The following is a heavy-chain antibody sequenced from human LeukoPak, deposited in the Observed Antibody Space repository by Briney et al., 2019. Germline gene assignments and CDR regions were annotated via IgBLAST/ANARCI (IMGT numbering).Heavy chain of an antibody. CDR3: AREGVYVWESYRYGPFDY. D-gene: IGHD3-16*02. CDR1: GGSISSYY. V-gene: IGHV4-59*01. CDR2: IYYSGST. J-gene: IGHJ4*02. Sequence: SETLSLTCTVSGGSISSYYWSWLRQPPGKGLEWIGYIYYSGSTNYNPSLKSRVTISVDTSKNQFSLKLSSVTAADTAVYYCAREGVYVWESYRYGPFDYWGQGTLVTVSS.